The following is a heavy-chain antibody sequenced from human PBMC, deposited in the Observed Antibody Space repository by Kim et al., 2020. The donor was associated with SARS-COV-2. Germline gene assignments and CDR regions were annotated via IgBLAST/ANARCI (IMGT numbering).Heavy chain of an antibody. CDR3: ARDKRVSSSPSDF. Sequence: SVSGRTTITRDNAKNLLYLQMNSLRAEDTALYYCARDKRVSSSPSDFWGQGTQVTVSS. J-gene: IGHJ4*02. D-gene: IGHD6-6*01. V-gene: IGHV3-11*01.